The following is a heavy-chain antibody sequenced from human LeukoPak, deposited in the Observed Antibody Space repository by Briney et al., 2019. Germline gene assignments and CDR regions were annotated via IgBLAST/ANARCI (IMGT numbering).Heavy chain of an antibody. Sequence: ASVKVSCKASGYTFTTHYIHWVRLAPGQGLEWMGIINPRGGNTNYAQKFKGRVTITRDTSTSTVYLERGSVRSEYTAVYSRARDFFNMISDYWGQGTLVTVSS. CDR3: ARDFFNMISDY. J-gene: IGHJ4*02. CDR2: INPRGGNT. V-gene: IGHV1-46*01. D-gene: IGHD3/OR15-3a*01. CDR1: GYTFTTHY.